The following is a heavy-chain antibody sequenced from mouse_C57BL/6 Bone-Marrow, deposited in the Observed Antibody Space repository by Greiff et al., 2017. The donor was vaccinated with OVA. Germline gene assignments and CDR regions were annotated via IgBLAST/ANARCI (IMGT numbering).Heavy chain of an antibody. Sequence: QVQLKQPGAELVKPGASVKLSCKASGYTFTSYWMHWVKQRPGRGLEWIGRIDPNSGGTKYNEKFKSKATLTVDKPSSTAYMQLSSLTSEDSAVYYCARPGSSGYVWFAYWGQGTLVTVSA. D-gene: IGHD3-2*02. V-gene: IGHV1-72*01. CDR3: ARPGSSGYVWFAY. CDR1: GYTFTSYW. J-gene: IGHJ3*01. CDR2: IDPNSGGT.